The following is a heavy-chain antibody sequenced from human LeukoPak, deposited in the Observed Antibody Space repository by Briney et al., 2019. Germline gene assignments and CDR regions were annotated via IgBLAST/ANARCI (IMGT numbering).Heavy chain of an antibody. D-gene: IGHD5-12*01. Sequence: ASVKVSCKASGYTFTSYGISWVRQAPGQGLEWMGWISAYNGNTNYAQKLQGRVTMATDTSTSTAYMELRSLRSDDTAVYYCARDSADSGYDRSDYWGQGTLVTVSS. J-gene: IGHJ4*02. V-gene: IGHV1-18*01. CDR2: ISAYNGNT. CDR3: ARDSADSGYDRSDY. CDR1: GYTFTSYG.